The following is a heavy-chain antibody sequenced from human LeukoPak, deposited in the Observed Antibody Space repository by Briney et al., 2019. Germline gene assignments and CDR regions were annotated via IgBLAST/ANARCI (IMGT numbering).Heavy chain of an antibody. Sequence: SETLSLTCTVSGGSISSYYWSWIRQPAGKGLEWIGRIYTSGSTNYNPSLKSRVTMSVDTSKNQFSLKLSSVTAADTAVYYCARDKVLLRYFDWFTWFDPWGQGTLVTVSS. CDR2: IYTSGST. CDR3: ARDKVLLRYFDWFTWFDP. J-gene: IGHJ5*02. CDR1: GGSISSYY. D-gene: IGHD3-9*01. V-gene: IGHV4-4*07.